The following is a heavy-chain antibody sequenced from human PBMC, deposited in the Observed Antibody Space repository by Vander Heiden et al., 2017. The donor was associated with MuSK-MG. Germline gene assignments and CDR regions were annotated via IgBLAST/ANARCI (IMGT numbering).Heavy chain of an antibody. Sequence: QVQLQESGPGLVKPSEALSLTSTVSGDSIRFPYWSWIRQSPGKGLEWIGYSVVSGITKYNPSLQSRVTISVDTSKNTFYLNFKSVTAADTALYYWARGKSGYGFVGWG. J-gene: IGHJ6*01. CDR1: GDSIRFPY. V-gene: IGHV4-59*08. D-gene: IGHD3-3*01. CDR3: ARGKSGYGFVG. CDR2: SVVSGIT.